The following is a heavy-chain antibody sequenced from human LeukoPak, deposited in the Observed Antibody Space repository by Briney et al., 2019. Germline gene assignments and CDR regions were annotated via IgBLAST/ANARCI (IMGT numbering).Heavy chain of an antibody. Sequence: SETLSLTCAVYGGSFSGYYWSWIRQPPGKGLEWIGSIYHSGSTYYNPSLKSRVTISVDTSKNQFSLKLSSVTAADTAVYYCARAGGYYYYYYMDVWGKGTTVTVSS. V-gene: IGHV4-34*01. CDR3: ARAGGYYYYYYMDV. CDR2: IYHSGST. CDR1: GGSFSGYY. J-gene: IGHJ6*03.